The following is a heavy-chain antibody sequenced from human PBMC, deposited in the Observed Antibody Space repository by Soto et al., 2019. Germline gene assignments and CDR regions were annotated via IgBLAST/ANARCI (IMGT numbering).Heavy chain of an antibody. D-gene: IGHD6-13*01. J-gene: IGHJ5*02. CDR1: GFTFSSYG. CDR3: ARDQEGSWLSLNWFDP. V-gene: IGHV3-33*01. CDR2: IWYDGSNK. Sequence: PGGSLRLSCAASGFTFSSYGMHWVRQAPGKGLEWVAVIWYDGSNKYYADSVKGRFTISRDNSKNTLYLQMNSLRAEDTAVYYCARDQEGSWLSLNWFDPWGQGTLVTVSS.